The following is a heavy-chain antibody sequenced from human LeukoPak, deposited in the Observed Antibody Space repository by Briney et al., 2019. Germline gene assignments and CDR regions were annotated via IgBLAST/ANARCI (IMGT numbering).Heavy chain of an antibody. V-gene: IGHV3-74*01. D-gene: IGHD2-2*01. CDR1: GFTFSSYW. CDR2: INSDGSST. CDR3: ARADIVVVPAAMGVDY. Sequence: PGGSLRLSCAASGFTFSSYWMHWVRQAPGKGLVWVSRINSDGSSTSYADSVKGRFTISRDNAKNTLYLQMNSLRAEDTAVYCCARADIVVVPAAMGVDYWGQGTLVTVSS. J-gene: IGHJ4*02.